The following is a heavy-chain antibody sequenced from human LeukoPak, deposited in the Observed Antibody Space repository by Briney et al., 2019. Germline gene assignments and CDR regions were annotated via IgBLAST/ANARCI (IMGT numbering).Heavy chain of an antibody. CDR2: IQYDGSYK. CDR1: GFTFSFYG. CDR3: AKTSDQLLYSKFDF. J-gene: IGHJ4*01. V-gene: IGHV3-30*02. Sequence: GESLRLSRATSGFTFSFYGMHWVRQAPGKGLEWVAFIQYDGSYKFYADSAQGRFIISRDNSRNTLFLQMNSLRPEDAAVYYCAKTSDQLLYSKFDFWGHGTLVTVSS. D-gene: IGHD2-2*02.